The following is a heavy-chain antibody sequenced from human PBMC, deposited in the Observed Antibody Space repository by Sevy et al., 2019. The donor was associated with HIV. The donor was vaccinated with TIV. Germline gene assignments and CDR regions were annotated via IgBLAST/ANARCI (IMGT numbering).Heavy chain of an antibody. J-gene: IGHJ4*02. CDR2: ISYDGSNK. V-gene: IGHV3-30-3*01. D-gene: IGHD6-19*01. CDR3: ARGVGYSSGQNY. CDR1: GFTFSSYA. Sequence: GGSLRLSCAASGFTFSSYAMHWVRQAPGKGLEWVAVISYDGSNKYYADSVKGRFTISRDNSKNTLYLQMNSLRAEDTAVYYCARGVGYSSGQNYWGQGTLVTVSS.